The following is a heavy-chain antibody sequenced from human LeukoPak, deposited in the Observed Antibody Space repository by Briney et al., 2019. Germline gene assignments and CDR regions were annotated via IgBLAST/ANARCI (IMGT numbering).Heavy chain of an antibody. Sequence: SSETLSLTCAVYGGSFSGYYWSWIRQPPGKGLEWIGEINHSGSTNYNPSLKSRVTISVDTSKNQFSLKLSSVTAADTAVYYCASGAYSGYDYGFDYWGQGTLVTVSS. CDR1: GGSFSGYY. V-gene: IGHV4-34*01. CDR3: ASGAYSGYDYGFDY. J-gene: IGHJ4*02. D-gene: IGHD5-12*01. CDR2: INHSGST.